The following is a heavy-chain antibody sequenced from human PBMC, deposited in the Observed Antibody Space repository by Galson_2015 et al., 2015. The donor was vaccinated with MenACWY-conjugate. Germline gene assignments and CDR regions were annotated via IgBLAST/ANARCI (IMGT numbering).Heavy chain of an antibody. CDR2: IVPLADMA. Sequence: SLTVSCTASGGIFSNSGITWVRQAPGQGLEWMARIVPLADMAHQAHNFQGRIAVSAAKSPRSAYMELSNLRSEDTAVYYCVRGGGSGNNWCVDPGGQETVGT. CDR1: GGIFSNSG. CDR3: VRGGGSGNNWCVDP. V-gene: IGHV1-69*04. J-gene: IGHJ5*02. D-gene: IGHD1-1*01.